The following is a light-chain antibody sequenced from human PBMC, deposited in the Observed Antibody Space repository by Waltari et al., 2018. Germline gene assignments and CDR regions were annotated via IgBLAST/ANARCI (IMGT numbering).Light chain of an antibody. J-gene: IGKJ4*01. Sequence: EIVLTQSPGTLSFSPGDRATLSCRASQTVRTTDLAWYQQKPGQAPTLLIYGASSRATGIPDRFSGSGSGTDFSLTISSLEPEDFAVYYCQQYDISPLTFGGGTKVEIK. CDR1: QTVRTTD. CDR3: QQYDISPLT. V-gene: IGKV3-20*01. CDR2: GAS.